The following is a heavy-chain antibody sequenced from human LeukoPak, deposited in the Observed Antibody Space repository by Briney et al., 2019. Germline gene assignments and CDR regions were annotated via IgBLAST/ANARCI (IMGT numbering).Heavy chain of an antibody. Sequence: PGGSLRLSCAASGFTFSSYAMSWVRQAPGKGLEWVSSISSSSSYIYYADSVKGRFTISRDNAKSSLYLQMNSLRAEDTAVYYCARARGLDSGWYNRLYYYDMDVWGQGTTVTVSS. J-gene: IGHJ6*02. CDR1: GFTFSSYA. V-gene: IGHV3-21*01. CDR2: ISSSSSYI. CDR3: ARARGLDSGWYNRLYYYDMDV. D-gene: IGHD6-19*01.